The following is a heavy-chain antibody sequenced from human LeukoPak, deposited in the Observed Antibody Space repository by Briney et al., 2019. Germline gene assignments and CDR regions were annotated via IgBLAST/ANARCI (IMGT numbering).Heavy chain of an antibody. CDR3: ARGGYFDY. Sequence: GGSLRLSCAASGFTFSSSAMSWVRQVPGKGLEWVSGISASGGSTYYADSVKGRFTISRDNAKNTLYLQMNSLRAEDTAVYYCARGGYFDYWGQGTLVTVSS. CDR2: ISASGGST. V-gene: IGHV3-23*01. J-gene: IGHJ4*02. CDR1: GFTFSSSA.